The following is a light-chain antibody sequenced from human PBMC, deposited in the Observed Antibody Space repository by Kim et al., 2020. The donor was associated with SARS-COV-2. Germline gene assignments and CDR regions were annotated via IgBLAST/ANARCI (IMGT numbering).Light chain of an antibody. CDR1: QIVGTN. CDR2: GAS. J-gene: IGKJ1*01. CDR3: QQYVSWM. V-gene: IGKV3-15*01. Sequence: LSVYPGERATLACRASQIVGTNLAWYQQKPGQSPRLLIYGASTRATGVPGRFSGSGSGTEFTLTISSLQSEDFAVYYCQQYVSWMFGQGTKVDIK.